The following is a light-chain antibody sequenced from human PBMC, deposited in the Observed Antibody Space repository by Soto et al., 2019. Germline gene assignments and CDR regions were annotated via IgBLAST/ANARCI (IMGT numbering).Light chain of an antibody. Sequence: QSALTRPASVSGSPGQSITISCTGTSSDVGNYIYVSWYQQHPGKAPKLIIYEVSNRPSGVSNRFSASKSGNMASLTISGLQADDEADYYCSSYTSGSTPFVFGTGTKVTVL. V-gene: IGLV2-14*01. CDR1: SSDVGNYIY. CDR3: SSYTSGSTPFV. CDR2: EVS. J-gene: IGLJ1*01.